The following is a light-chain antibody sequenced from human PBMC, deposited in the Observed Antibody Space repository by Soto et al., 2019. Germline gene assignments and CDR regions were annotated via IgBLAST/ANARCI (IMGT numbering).Light chain of an antibody. J-gene: IGKJ1*01. Sequence: EIVMTQSPATLSLSPGERATLSCRASQSVTVNLAWYQQKPGQAPRLLIYRASTRATGIPARFSAGGSGTEFTLTISSLQSEDFAVYICHQYNDWPPRWTFGQGTKVEIK. CDR2: RAS. CDR1: QSVTVN. CDR3: HQYNDWPPRWT. V-gene: IGKV3-15*01.